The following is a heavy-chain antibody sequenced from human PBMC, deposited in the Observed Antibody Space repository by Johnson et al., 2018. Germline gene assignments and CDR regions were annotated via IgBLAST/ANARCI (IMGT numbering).Heavy chain of an antibody. Sequence: VQLLETGGGVVQXGRSXRLXCAASGFTFSDYGMHWVRQTPGKGLEWVALIWHDGSSKYYADSMKGRFTISRDNSKNTLYLQVTSLRGDDTAVYYCARVGTFYGDHVEFDIWGQGTMVTVSS. CDR2: IWHDGSSK. CDR3: ARVGTFYGDHVEFDI. J-gene: IGHJ3*02. D-gene: IGHD4-17*01. V-gene: IGHV3-33*01. CDR1: GFTFSDYG.